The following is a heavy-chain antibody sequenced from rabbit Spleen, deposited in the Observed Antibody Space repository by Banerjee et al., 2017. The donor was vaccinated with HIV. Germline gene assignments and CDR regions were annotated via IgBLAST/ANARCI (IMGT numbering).Heavy chain of an antibody. Sequence: QEQLEESGGDLVKPEGSLTLTCTASGFSFSSSYYMCWVRQAPGKGLECIACIYGGSSGSTYYASWAKGRFTISETSSTTVTLQMTSLTAADTATYFCARDLAGVIGWNFDLWGPGTLVTVS. J-gene: IGHJ4*01. CDR2: IYGGSSGST. CDR1: GFSFSSSYY. V-gene: IGHV1S45*01. D-gene: IGHD4-1*01. CDR3: ARDLAGVIGWNFDL.